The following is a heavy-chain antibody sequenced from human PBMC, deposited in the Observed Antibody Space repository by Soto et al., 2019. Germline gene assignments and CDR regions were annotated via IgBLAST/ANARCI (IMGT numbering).Heavy chain of an antibody. CDR3: VRDRRRSNSGIDP. J-gene: IGHJ5*02. D-gene: IGHD3-10*01. CDR1: GDSISSSNW. V-gene: IGHV4-4*02. CDR2: IYHSGIT. Sequence: QVQLQESGPGLVRPSETLSLSCAVSGDSISSSNWWSWVRQPPGKGLQRIGDIYHSGITNYNPSLRGRVTISVQKSKNQFSLRLNSVTAADTAIYYCVRDRRRSNSGIDPWGQGTLVTVSS.